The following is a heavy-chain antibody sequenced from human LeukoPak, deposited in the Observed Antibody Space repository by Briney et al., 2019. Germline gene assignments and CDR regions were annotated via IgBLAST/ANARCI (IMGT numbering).Heavy chain of an antibody. V-gene: IGHV3-74*01. CDR1: GFTFTTYW. Sequence: GGSLRLSCAASGFTFTTYWMHWVRQVPGKGLVWVARINTDGRVTTYAVSVKGRFTVSRDNAENTLYLQMSNLRPEDTAVYYCIRETHVGLHLEYWGQGTLATVTS. CDR2: INTDGRVT. D-gene: IGHD3-10*02. J-gene: IGHJ4*02. CDR3: IRETHVGLHLEY.